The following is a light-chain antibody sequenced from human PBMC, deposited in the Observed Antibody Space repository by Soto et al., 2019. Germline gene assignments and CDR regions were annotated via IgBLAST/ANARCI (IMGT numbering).Light chain of an antibody. CDR1: QSVSGW. CDR3: QQYETFSGT. CDR2: AAS. J-gene: IGKJ1*01. V-gene: IGKV1-5*01. Sequence: DIQLTQSPSTLSASVGDTVTVYCRASQSVSGWVAWYQQKPGEAPKIMIYAASALQRGVPSRFSGSGSGTKFPLTIASLQPDDFATYYCQQYETFSGTFGPGTKVDIK.